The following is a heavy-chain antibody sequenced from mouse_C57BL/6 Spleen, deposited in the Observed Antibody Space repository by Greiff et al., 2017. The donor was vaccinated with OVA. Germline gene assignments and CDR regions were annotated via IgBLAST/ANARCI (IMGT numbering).Heavy chain of an antibody. CDR2: IYPGSGST. CDR1: GYTFTSYW. CDR3: ARDYYGSSYRYYFDY. J-gene: IGHJ2*01. Sequence: QVQLQQPGAELVKPGASVKMSCKASGYTFTSYWITWVKQRPGQGLEWIGDIYPGSGSTNYNEKFKSKATLTVDTSSSTAYMQLSSLTSENSAVYYRARDYYGSSYRYYFDYWGQGTTLTVSS. V-gene: IGHV1-55*01. D-gene: IGHD1-1*01.